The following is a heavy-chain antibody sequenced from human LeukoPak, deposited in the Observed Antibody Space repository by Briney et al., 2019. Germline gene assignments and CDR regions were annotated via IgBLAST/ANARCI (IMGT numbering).Heavy chain of an antibody. J-gene: IGHJ4*02. CDR1: GFTLSEHY. V-gene: IGHV3-72*01. Sequence: GGSLRLSCATSGFTLSEHYVAWVRQGPGKGLEWVGRSRNKAKSYTTEYAASAKGRFTISRDDSQNSVYLQMNSLRSEDTAVYSCAKVSDSTGYSYEYWGQGTLVTVSS. CDR3: AKVSDSTGYSYEY. D-gene: IGHD3-22*01. CDR2: SRNKAKSYTT.